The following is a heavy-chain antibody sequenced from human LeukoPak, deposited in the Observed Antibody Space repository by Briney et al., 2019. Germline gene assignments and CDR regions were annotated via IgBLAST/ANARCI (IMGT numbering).Heavy chain of an antibody. D-gene: IGHD5-24*01. CDR1: GFTVSSNY. J-gene: IGHJ4*02. CDR3: AGRRRDGYFDY. V-gene: IGHV3-53*01. CDR2: IYSGDNT. Sequence: GGSLRHSCAASGFTVSSNYMTWVRQAPGKGLEWVSLIYSGDNTYYADSVKGRFTISRDNSNNTLYFQMNSLRAEDTAVYYCAGRRRDGYFDYWGQGTLVTVSS.